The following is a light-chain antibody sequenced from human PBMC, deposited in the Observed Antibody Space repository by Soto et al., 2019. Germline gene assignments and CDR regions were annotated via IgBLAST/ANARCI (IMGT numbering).Light chain of an antibody. CDR2: DVS. V-gene: IGLV2-14*03. J-gene: IGLJ1*01. CDR1: SSDVGAYNY. Sequence: QSVLTQPASVSGSPGQSITISCTGTSSDVGAYNYVSWYQHHPGNAPKLLMYDVSTRPSGVSNRFSGSKSGNTTSLTISGLQAEDEADYYCGSYTSSTTRVFGTGTKVTV. CDR3: GSYTSSTTRV.